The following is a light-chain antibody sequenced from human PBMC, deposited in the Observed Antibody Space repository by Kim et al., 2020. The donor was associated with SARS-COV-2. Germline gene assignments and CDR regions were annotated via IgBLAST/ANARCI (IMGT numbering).Light chain of an antibody. Sequence: SVALGQTARITCEGNNIGSKNVYWYEQKPGQAPVLVIYRDNIRPSGIPERFSGSNSGSTATLTFSGAQAGDEADYYCQVWDSNTVIFGGGTQLTVL. CDR3: QVWDSNTVI. J-gene: IGLJ2*01. CDR2: RDN. CDR1: NIGSKN. V-gene: IGLV3-9*01.